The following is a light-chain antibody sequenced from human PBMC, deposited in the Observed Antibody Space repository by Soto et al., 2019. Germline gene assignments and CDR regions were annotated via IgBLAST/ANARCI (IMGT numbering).Light chain of an antibody. CDR2: AAS. V-gene: IGKV1-8*01. Sequence: AIRMTQSPSSLSASTGDRVTITCRASQGISSYLAWYQQKPGKAPKLLIYAASTLQSGVPSRFSGSGSGTDFTLTISCLQHEEFATYYCQQYDSYPPYTFGQGTKLEIK. J-gene: IGKJ2*01. CDR3: QQYDSYPPYT. CDR1: QGISSY.